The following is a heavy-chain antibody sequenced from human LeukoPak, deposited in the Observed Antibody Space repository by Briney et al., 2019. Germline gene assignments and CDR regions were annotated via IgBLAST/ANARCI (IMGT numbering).Heavy chain of an antibody. J-gene: IGHJ4*02. CDR1: GGTFSSYS. CDR2: IIPIFGIT. V-gene: IGHV1-69*02. D-gene: IGHD2-2*01. CDR3: ARWAPYCSSTSCPFYFDY. Sequence: ASVKVFCKASGGTFSSYSINWVRQAPGQGLEWMGRIIPIFGITNYAQKFQGRVTITADKSTGTAYMELSSLRSEDTAVYFCARWAPYCSSTSCPFYFDYWGQGTLVTVSS.